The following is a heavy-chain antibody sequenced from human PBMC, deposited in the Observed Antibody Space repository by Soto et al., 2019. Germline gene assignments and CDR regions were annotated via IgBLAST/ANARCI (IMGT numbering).Heavy chain of an antibody. V-gene: IGHV4-59*01. CDR2: IYYSGSS. CDR3: ARRVVPAALSYYYYYYMDV. Sequence: SETLSLTCTVSGGSISSYYWSWIRQPPGKGLEWIGYIYYSGSSNYNPSLKSRVTISVDTSKNQFSLKLSSVTAADTAVYCCARRVVPAALSYYYYYYMDVWGKGTTVTVSS. D-gene: IGHD2-2*01. CDR1: GGSISSYY. J-gene: IGHJ6*03.